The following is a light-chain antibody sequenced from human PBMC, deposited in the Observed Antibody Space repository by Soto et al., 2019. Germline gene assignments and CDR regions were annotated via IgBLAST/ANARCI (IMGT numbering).Light chain of an antibody. CDR1: SSDVGGYNY. V-gene: IGLV2-14*01. Sequence: QSVLTQPASVSGSPGQSITISCTGTSSDVGGYNYVSWYQQHPGKAPKLMIYDVSNRPSGVSNRFSGSKSGNTASLTISGLQAEDEADYNCSSYTSSSTSLYVFGTGTRSPS. CDR2: DVS. CDR3: SSYTSSSTSLYV. J-gene: IGLJ1*01.